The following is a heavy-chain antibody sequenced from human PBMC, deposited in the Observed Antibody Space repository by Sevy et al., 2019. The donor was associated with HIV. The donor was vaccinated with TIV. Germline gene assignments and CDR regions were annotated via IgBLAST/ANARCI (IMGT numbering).Heavy chain of an antibody. J-gene: IGHJ4*02. V-gene: IGHV3-72*01. CDR1: GFTFSDHY. D-gene: IGHD3-10*01. Sequence: GGSLRLSCAASGFTFSDHYMDWVRQSPGKGLEWVGRSKNKANRYSTEDAASVKGRFTISRDDSEHSLYLQMNSLKTDDTAVYYGSSDYLVYWGRGTLVTVSS. CDR2: SKNKANRYST. CDR3: SSDYLVY.